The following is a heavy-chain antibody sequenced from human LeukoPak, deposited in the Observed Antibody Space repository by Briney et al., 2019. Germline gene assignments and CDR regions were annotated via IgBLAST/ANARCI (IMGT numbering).Heavy chain of an antibody. J-gene: IGHJ4*02. D-gene: IGHD7-27*01. CDR1: GGSISNYY. CDR2: IYYSGST. Sequence: SETLSLTCTVSGGSISNYYWSWIRQPPGKGLEWIGYIYYSGSTNYNPSLKSRVTISVDTSKNQFSLKLSSVTAADTAVYYCARAPRSWGFDYWGQGTLVNVSS. CDR3: ARAPRSWGFDY. V-gene: IGHV4-59*01.